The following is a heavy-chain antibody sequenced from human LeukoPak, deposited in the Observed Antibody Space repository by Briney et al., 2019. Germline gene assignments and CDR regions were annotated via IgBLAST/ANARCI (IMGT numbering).Heavy chain of an antibody. D-gene: IGHD4-11*01. CDR3: ARASIVTTDYYYYMDV. J-gene: IGHJ6*03. CDR1: GGSFSGYY. Sequence: SETLSLTCAVYGGSFSGYYWSWIRQPPGKGLEWIGEINHSGSTNYNPSLKSRVTISVDTSKNQFSLKLSSVTAADTAVYYCARASIVTTDYYYYMDVWGKGTTVTVSS. V-gene: IGHV4-34*01. CDR2: INHSGST.